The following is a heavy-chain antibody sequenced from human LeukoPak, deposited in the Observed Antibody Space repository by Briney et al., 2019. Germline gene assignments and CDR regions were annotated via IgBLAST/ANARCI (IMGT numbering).Heavy chain of an antibody. J-gene: IGHJ5*02. CDR3: ARAGRTWFGVIWFDP. D-gene: IGHD3-10*01. CDR2: INPNSGDT. V-gene: IGHV1-2*02. Sequence: ASVKVSCKASGYSFTDYYLHWVRQAPGQGLKWMGWINPNSGDTKYAQKFQGRVTMTRYTSISTAYMELSRLTSDDTAVYYCARAGRTWFGVIWFDPWGQGTLVTVSS. CDR1: GYSFTDYY.